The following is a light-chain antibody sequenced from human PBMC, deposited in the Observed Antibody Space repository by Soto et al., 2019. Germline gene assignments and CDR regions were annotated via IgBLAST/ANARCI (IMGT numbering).Light chain of an antibody. CDR3: QQYGRT. Sequence: EIVLTQSPATLSLSPGERATLSCRASQSVSTYLAWYQQQPGQAPRLLIYGASSRATGIPDRFSGSGSGTDFTLTISRLEPEDSAVYYCQQYGRTFGGGTKVDI. CDR1: QSVSTY. CDR2: GAS. V-gene: IGKV3-20*01. J-gene: IGKJ4*01.